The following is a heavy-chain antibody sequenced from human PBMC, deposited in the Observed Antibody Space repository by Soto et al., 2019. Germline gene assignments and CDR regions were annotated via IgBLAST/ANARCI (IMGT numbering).Heavy chain of an antibody. CDR1: GFPVSTYS. CDR2: ISYDGTKK. Sequence: QVQVVESGGGVVQPGRSLRLSCAASGFPVSTYSMYWIRQAPGKGLEWVALISYDGTKKDYADSVKGRFTISRDNSKNPLHVPMNSLRTDCAGVDYCVGLWGAGEVSGVGYQWFNLWGQGTLVTVSS. V-gene: IGHV3-30-3*01. D-gene: IGHD2-2*01. CDR3: VGLWGAGEVSGVGYQWFNL. J-gene: IGHJ5*02.